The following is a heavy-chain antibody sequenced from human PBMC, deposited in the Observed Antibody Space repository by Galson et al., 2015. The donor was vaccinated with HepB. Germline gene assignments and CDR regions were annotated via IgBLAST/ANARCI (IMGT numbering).Heavy chain of an antibody. D-gene: IGHD3/OR15-3a*01. Sequence: SLRLSCAASGFTFSNAWMSWVRQAPGKGLEWVGRIKSKTDGGTTDYAAPVKGRFTISRDDSKNTLYLQMNSLKTEDTAVYYYTTDAEGDWLLRPPGAQGTRVTVP. CDR1: GFTFSNAW. CDR2: IKSKTDGGTT. CDR3: TTDAEGDWLLRPP. J-gene: IGHJ5*02. V-gene: IGHV3-15*01.